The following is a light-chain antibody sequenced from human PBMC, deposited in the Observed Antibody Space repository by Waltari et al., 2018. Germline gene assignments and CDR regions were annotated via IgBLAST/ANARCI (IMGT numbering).Light chain of an antibody. CDR2: LERSGRY. CDR3: ETWDSNTWV. CDR1: SGHSRHT. V-gene: IGLV4-60*03. J-gene: IGLJ3*02. Sequence: QPVLTQSSSASASLGSSVRLTSTLSSGHSRHTIAWHQQQPGKAPRSLMKLERSGRYKKGSGVPDRFSGSSSGADRYLTISNLQSEDEADYYCETWDSNTWVFGGGTKLTVL.